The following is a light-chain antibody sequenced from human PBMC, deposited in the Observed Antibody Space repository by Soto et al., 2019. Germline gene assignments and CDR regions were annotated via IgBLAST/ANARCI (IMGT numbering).Light chain of an antibody. V-gene: IGKV3-15*01. Sequence: EIVMTQSPATMSLSPGDRAALSCRASQSVGTNLAWYQQKPGQAPTLLIYDASTRATRLPDRFSGSGSRTEFNLTITSLQSEDFAIYYCQQYNNWPPDFTFGQGTKLEIK. CDR1: QSVGTN. CDR3: QQYNNWPPDFT. CDR2: DAS. J-gene: IGKJ2*01.